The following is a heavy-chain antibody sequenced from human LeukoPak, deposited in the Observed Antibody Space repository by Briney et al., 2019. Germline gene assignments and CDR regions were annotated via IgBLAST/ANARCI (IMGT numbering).Heavy chain of an antibody. D-gene: IGHD2-2*01. CDR1: GYTFTSYH. Sequence: GASVTVSCTASGYTFTSYHMHWVRQAPGQGLEWMGIINPSGGSTSYAQKFQGRVTMTRDTSTSTVYMELSSLRSEDTAVYYCARALRYCSSTSCYGSRMGIDYWGQGTLVTVSS. CDR3: ARALRYCSSTSCYGSRMGIDY. CDR2: INPSGGST. V-gene: IGHV1-46*01. J-gene: IGHJ4*02.